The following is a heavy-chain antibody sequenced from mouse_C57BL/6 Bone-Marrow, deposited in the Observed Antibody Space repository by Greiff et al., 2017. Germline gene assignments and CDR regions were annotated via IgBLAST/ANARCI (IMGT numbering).Heavy chain of an antibody. D-gene: IGHD2-4*01. V-gene: IGHV5-4*01. CDR1: GFTFSSYA. J-gene: IGHJ4*01. CDR2: ISDGGSYT. Sequence: EVNLVESGGGLVKPGGSLKLSCAASGFTFSSYAMSWVRQTPEKRLEWVATISDGGSYTYYPDNVKGRFTISRDNAKNNLYLQMSHLKSEDTAMYYCARDYDSAYYAMDYWGQGTSVTVSS. CDR3: ARDYDSAYYAMDY.